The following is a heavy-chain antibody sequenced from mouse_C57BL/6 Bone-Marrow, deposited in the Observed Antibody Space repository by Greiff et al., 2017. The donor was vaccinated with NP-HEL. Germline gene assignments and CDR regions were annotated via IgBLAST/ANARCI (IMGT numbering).Heavy chain of an antibody. CDR1: GFTFSSYA. V-gene: IGHV5-4*01. Sequence: EVQLVESGGGLVKPGGSLKLSCAASGFTFSSYAMSWVRQTPEKRLEWVATISDGGSYTYYPDNVKGRFTISRDNAKNNLYLQMSHLKSEDTAMYYCAKYYSNYVGFAYWGQGTLVTVSA. J-gene: IGHJ3*01. D-gene: IGHD2-5*01. CDR3: AKYYSNYVGFAY. CDR2: ISDGGSYT.